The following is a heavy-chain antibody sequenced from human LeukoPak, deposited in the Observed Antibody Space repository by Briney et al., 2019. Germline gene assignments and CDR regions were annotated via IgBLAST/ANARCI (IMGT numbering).Heavy chain of an antibody. Sequence: GGSLRLSCAASGFTFISYSMNWVRQAPGKGLEWVSSISSSSSYIYYADSVKGRFTISRDNAKNSLHLQMNSLRAEDTAVYYCARDRVVGATSFDYWGQGTLVTVSS. V-gene: IGHV3-21*01. CDR2: ISSSSSYI. J-gene: IGHJ4*02. CDR1: GFTFISYS. CDR3: ARDRVVGATSFDY. D-gene: IGHD1-26*01.